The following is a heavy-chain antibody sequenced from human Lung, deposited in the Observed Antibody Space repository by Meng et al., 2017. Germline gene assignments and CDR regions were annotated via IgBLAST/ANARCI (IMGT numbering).Heavy chain of an antibody. D-gene: IGHD4-11*01. CDR1: GGSFSDYY. CDR3: ARGPTTMAHDFDY. V-gene: IGHV4-34*01. J-gene: IGHJ4*02. CDR2: INHSGST. Sequence: QVHLQQWGAGLLKPSETLSLTCVVSGGSFSDYYWSWIRQPPGKGLEWIREINHSGSTNYNPSLESRATISVDTSQNNLSLKLSSVTAADSAVYYCARGPTTMAHDFDYWGQGTLVTVSS.